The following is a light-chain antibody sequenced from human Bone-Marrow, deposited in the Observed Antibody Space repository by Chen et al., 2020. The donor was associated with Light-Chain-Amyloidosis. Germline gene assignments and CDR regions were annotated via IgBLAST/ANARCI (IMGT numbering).Light chain of an antibody. J-gene: IGLJ2*01. Sequence: SYELTQPPSAPVSPGQTARITCSGDDLPTKYAYWYQQKPGQAPVLVIHRDTERPSGISERFSGSSSGTTATLTISGVQAEDEADYHCQSADSSCTYEVIFGGGTKLTVL. CDR1: DLPTKY. V-gene: IGLV3-25*03. CDR2: RDT. CDR3: QSADSSCTYEVI.